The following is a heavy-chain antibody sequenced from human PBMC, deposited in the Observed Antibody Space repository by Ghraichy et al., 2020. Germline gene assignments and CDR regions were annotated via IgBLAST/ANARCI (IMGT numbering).Heavy chain of an antibody. D-gene: IGHD3-10*01. Sequence: SETLSLTCTVSGGSISSTNYYWGWIRQAPGKGLEWIGSIYYRGGTYSKSSLKSRVTMSVDTSKNQFSLRLTSVNVAETAVYYCAAILEYGSGRKSSHYYYMDVWGKGTTVTVS. CDR3: AAILEYGSGRKSSHYYYMDV. CDR2: IYYRGGT. CDR1: GGSISSTNYY. V-gene: IGHV4-39*01. J-gene: IGHJ6*03.